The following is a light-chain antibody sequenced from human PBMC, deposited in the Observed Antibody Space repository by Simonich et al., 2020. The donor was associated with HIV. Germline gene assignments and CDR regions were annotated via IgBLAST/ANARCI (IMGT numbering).Light chain of an antibody. CDR1: QSISTY. V-gene: IGKV1-39*01. Sequence: DIQMTQSPSSLSASVGDRVTITCRASQSISTYLNWYQQKPEKAPKLLIYAASTLQSGVPSRFSGSGSGTDFTLTISSLQPEDFATYYCQQTYSTPYTFGRGTKLEIK. J-gene: IGKJ2*01. CDR3: QQTYSTPYT. CDR2: AAS.